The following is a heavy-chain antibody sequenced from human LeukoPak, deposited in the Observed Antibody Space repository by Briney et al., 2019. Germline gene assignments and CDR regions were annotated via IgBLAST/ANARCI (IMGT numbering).Heavy chain of an antibody. CDR1: GGSISSYY. CDR3: ARGEGPADLAY. V-gene: IGHV4-59*01. Sequence: SETLSLTCTVSGGSISSYYWSWIRQPPGKGLEWIGYIYYSGSTNYNPSLKSRVTISVDTSRSQFSLQLTSVTAADTAMYYCARGEGPADLAYWGRGTLVAVPS. J-gene: IGHJ4*02. CDR2: IYYSGST.